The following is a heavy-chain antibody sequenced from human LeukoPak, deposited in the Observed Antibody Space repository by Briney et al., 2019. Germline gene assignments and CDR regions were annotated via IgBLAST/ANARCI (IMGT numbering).Heavy chain of an antibody. J-gene: IGHJ4*02. D-gene: IGHD2-8*02. V-gene: IGHV4-34*01. Sequence: SETLSLTCAVYGGPFSGYYWSWIRQPPGKGLEWIGEINHSGSTNYNPSLKSRVTISVDTSKNQFSLKLSSVTAADTAVYYCARSGLRMNFDYWGQGTLVTVSS. CDR1: GGPFSGYY. CDR3: ARSGLRMNFDY. CDR2: INHSGST.